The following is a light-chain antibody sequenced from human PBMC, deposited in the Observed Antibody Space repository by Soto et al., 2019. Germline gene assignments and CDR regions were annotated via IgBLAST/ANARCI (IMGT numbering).Light chain of an antibody. V-gene: IGKV3-20*01. CDR3: QHYHSGHRIA. CDR2: GAS. Sequence: EIVLTHAPGTLSLAPLERATRSCRASQSVTTILAWYQQKTGQPPRLLISGASRRATGIPDRFSGSGSETDFTLTINRLEPEDFALYYCQHYHSGHRIAFGQGTRLEI. J-gene: IGKJ5*01. CDR1: QSVTTI.